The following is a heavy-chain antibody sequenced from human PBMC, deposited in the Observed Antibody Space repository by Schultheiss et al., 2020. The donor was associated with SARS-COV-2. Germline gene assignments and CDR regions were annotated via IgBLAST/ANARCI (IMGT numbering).Heavy chain of an antibody. CDR3: ARGPSGSYFYGLDV. V-gene: IGHV6-1*01. Sequence: SQTLSLTCFISGDSVSSNTVAWNWIRQSSSRGLEWLGRTYHRSKWYNDYAVSLKGRIIINPDTSKNQFSLQLTSVTPEDTAVYYCARGPSGSYFYGLDVWGQGTTVTVSS. CDR1: GDSVSSNTVA. CDR2: TYHRSKWYN. J-gene: IGHJ6*02. D-gene: IGHD3-10*01.